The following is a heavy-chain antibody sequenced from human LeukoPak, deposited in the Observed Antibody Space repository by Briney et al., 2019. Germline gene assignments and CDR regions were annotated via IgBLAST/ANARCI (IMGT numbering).Heavy chain of an antibody. CDR1: GFTFSSYS. V-gene: IGHV3-30*03. Sequence: GGSLRLSCAAPGFTFSSYSMNWVRQAPGKGLEWVAVISYDGSNKYYADSVKGRFTISRDNSKNTLYLQMNSLRAEDTAVYYCARDEDLGFDYWGQGTLVTVSS. D-gene: IGHD3-3*01. CDR3: ARDEDLGFDY. J-gene: IGHJ4*02. CDR2: ISYDGSNK.